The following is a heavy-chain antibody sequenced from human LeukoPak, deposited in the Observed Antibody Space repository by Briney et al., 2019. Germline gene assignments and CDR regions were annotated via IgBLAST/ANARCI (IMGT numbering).Heavy chain of an antibody. CDR2: IIPILGIA. D-gene: IGHD1-26*01. Sequence: ASVKVSCKASGGTFSSYAISWVRQAPGQGLEWMGRIIPILGIANYAQKFQGRVTITADKSTSTAYMELSSLRFEDTAVYYCARVRKATDAFDIWGQGTMVTVSS. V-gene: IGHV1-69*04. CDR3: ARVRKATDAFDI. CDR1: GGTFSSYA. J-gene: IGHJ3*02.